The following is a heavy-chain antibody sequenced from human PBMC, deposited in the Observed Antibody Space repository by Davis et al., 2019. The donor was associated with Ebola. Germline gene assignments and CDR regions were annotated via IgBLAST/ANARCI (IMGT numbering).Heavy chain of an antibody. Sequence: PSETLSLTCTVSGGSISSSSYYWGWIRQPPGKGLEWIGSIYYSGSTYYNPSLKSRVTISVDTSKNQFSLKLSSVTAADTAVYYCATLVSQLVGRYYYYYMDVWGKGTTVTVSS. CDR2: IYYSGST. CDR3: ATLVSQLVGRYYYYYMDV. D-gene: IGHD6-6*01. CDR1: GGSISSSSYY. V-gene: IGHV4-39*07. J-gene: IGHJ6*03.